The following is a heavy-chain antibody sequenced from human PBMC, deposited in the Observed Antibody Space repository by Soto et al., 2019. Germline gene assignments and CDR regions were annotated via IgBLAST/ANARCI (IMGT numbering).Heavy chain of an antibody. J-gene: IGHJ5*02. CDR3: ARDRGYCSSTSCRHWFDP. Sequence: SETLSLTCTVSGGSISSYYWSWIRQPPGKGLEWIGYIYYSGSTNYNPSLKSRVTISVDTSKNQFSLKLSPVTAADTAVYYCARDRGYCSSTSCRHWFDPWGRGTLVTVSS. V-gene: IGHV4-59*01. CDR1: GGSISSYY. D-gene: IGHD2-2*01. CDR2: IYYSGST.